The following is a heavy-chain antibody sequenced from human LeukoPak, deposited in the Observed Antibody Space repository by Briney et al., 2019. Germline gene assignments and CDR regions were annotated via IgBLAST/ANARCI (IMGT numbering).Heavy chain of an antibody. CDR2: IIPIFGTA. J-gene: IGHJ5*02. D-gene: IGHD3-3*01. Sequence: SVKVSCKASGDTFSSYAISWVRHAPGQGLEWMGGIIPIFGTANYTQKFQGRDTITADECASTAYMELSSLRSEDTAVYYCARAPTGVLRFLERQGWFDPWGQGTLVTVSS. CDR1: GDTFSSYA. V-gene: IGHV1-69*01. CDR3: ARAPTGVLRFLERQGWFDP.